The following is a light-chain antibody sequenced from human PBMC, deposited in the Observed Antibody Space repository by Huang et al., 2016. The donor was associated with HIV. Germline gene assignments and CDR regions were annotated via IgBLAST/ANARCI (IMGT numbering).Light chain of an antibody. CDR3: QQSYRTPRT. V-gene: IGKV1-39*01. CDR2: GAS. Sequence: DIQMTQFPTSLSASVEDRVTITCRAGQAIDKYLNWYQQKAGRAPRLLIYGASKYKSGVPTRFSGRASGKHFSLTINSLQPDDSAIYYCQQSYRTPRTFGQGTNLEI. CDR1: QAIDKY. J-gene: IGKJ2*01.